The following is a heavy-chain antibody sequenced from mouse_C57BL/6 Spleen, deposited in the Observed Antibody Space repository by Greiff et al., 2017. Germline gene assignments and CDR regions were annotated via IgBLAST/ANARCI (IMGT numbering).Heavy chain of an antibody. J-gene: IGHJ2*01. CDR3: TRRGTVVAFDY. V-gene: IGHV1-15*01. D-gene: IGHD1-1*01. CDR1: GYTFTDYE. Sequence: VKLMESGAELVRPGASVTLSCKASGYTFTDYEMHWVKQTPVHGLEWIGAIDPETGGTAYNQKFKGKAILTADKSSSTAYMELRSLTSEDSAVYYCTRRGTVVAFDYWGQGTTLTVSS. CDR2: IDPETGGT.